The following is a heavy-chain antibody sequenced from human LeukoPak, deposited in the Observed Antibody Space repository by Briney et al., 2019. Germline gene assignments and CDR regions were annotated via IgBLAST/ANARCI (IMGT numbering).Heavy chain of an antibody. CDR3: ARRHDTAMVSDL. Sequence: SETLSLSCTVSGGSISSYYWSWVRQPPGKGLEWIGYIYYSGSTNYNPSLKSRVTISVDTSRNQFSLKLSSVTAADTAVYYCARRHDTAMVSDLWGRGTLVTVSS. CDR2: IYYSGST. CDR1: GGSISSYY. V-gene: IGHV4-59*08. D-gene: IGHD5-18*01. J-gene: IGHJ2*01.